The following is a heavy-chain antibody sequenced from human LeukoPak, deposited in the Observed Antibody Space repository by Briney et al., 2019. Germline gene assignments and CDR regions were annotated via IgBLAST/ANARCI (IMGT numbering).Heavy chain of an antibody. CDR3: ARRYCSSTSCYYFDY. CDR2: INPNSAGT. CDR1: GYTLTDYY. Sequence: ASVKVSCKASGYTLTDYYMHWVRQAPGQGLEWMGWINPNSAGTNYAQNFQGRVTMTRDTSINTAYMELIRLRSDDTAVYYCARRYCSSTSCYYFDYWGQGTLVTVSS. J-gene: IGHJ4*02. V-gene: IGHV1-2*02. D-gene: IGHD2-2*01.